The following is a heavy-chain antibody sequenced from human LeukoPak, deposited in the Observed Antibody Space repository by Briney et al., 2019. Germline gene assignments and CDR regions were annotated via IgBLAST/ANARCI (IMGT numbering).Heavy chain of an antibody. Sequence: PGGSLRLSCAAFGFTFSSYAMNWVRQAPGKGLEWVSVTSGSAGSTYYADSVKGRFTISRDNSKNTLYLQMNSLRAEDTAVYYCAKDIIVVAGTGGFDYWGQGTLVTVSS. CDR2: TSGSAGST. J-gene: IGHJ4*02. CDR1: GFTFSSYA. V-gene: IGHV3-23*01. D-gene: IGHD6-19*01. CDR3: AKDIIVVAGTGGFDY.